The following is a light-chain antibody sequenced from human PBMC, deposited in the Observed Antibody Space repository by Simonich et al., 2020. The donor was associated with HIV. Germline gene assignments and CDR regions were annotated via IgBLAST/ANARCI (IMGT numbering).Light chain of an antibody. J-gene: IGKJ4*01. CDR3: QQRSNWPPSLT. Sequence: EIVMTQSPATLSVSPWERATLFCRTSQSVASNLAWYQPKSGQAPRLLIYGASTRATGIPARFSGSGFGTEFTLTINSMQSEDFAVYYCQQRSNWPPSLTFGGGTKVEIK. V-gene: IGKV3-15*01. CDR1: QSVASN. CDR2: GAS.